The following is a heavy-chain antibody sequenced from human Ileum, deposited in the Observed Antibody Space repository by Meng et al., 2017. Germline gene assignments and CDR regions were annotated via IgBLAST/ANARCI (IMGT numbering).Heavy chain of an antibody. Sequence: QVQLVQSGAEVKKPGASVKVSCKASGYTFLTFHIHWVWQAPGQGLEWMGTIFSSGSTRYAQKFQGRVTMTRDTSTTTVYMELSSLRSEDTAVYYCAGEKPSNYWFDPWGQGTLVTVSS. J-gene: IGHJ5*02. CDR1: GYTFLTFH. CDR3: AGEKPSNYWFDP. CDR2: IFSSGST. V-gene: IGHV1-46*01. D-gene: IGHD4-11*01.